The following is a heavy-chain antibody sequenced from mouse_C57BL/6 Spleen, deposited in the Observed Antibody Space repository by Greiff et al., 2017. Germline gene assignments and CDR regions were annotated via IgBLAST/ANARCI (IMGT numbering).Heavy chain of an antibody. D-gene: IGHD4-1*01. CDR2: ISYDGSN. V-gene: IGHV3-6*01. J-gene: IGHJ3*01. CDR1: GYSITSGYY. CDR3: ARDGLAWLAY. Sequence: EVQLQQSGPGLVKPSQSLSLTCSVTGYSITSGYYWNWIRQFPGNKLEWMGYISYDGSNNYNPSLKNRISITLDTSKNQCFLKLNSVTTEDTATYYCARDGLAWLAYWGQGTLVTVSA.